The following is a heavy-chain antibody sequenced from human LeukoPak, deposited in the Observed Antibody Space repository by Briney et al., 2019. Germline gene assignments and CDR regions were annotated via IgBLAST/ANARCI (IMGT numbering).Heavy chain of an antibody. V-gene: IGHV4-38-2*02. J-gene: IGHJ3*02. Sequence: PSETLSLTCTVSGYSISSGYSWGWIRQPPGKGLEWIANIYHSGTTYYNPSLKSRVTISVDTSKNQFSLRLNSVTAADTALYYCARLTYSTGDYFNIWGQGTVVTVSS. CDR2: IYHSGTT. CDR3: ARLTYSTGDYFNI. D-gene: IGHD3-22*01. CDR1: GYSISSGYS.